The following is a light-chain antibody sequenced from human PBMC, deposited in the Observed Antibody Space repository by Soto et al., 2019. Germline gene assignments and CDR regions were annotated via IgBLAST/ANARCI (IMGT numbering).Light chain of an antibody. Sequence: EIVLTQSPGTLSLSPGERAALSCRASQSVGKNFLGWYQQKPGQSPRLLIYHASNRATGIPDRFSGTASGTDFTLIISRLEPEDFAVYYCHQYASSPLTFGGGTKVEIK. J-gene: IGKJ4*01. CDR1: QSVGKNF. CDR3: HQYASSPLT. V-gene: IGKV3-20*01. CDR2: HAS.